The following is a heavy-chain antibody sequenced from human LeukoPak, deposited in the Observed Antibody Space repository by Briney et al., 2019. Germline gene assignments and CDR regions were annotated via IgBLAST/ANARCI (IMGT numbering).Heavy chain of an antibody. Sequence: SETLSLTCTVSGGSISSSSYYWGWIRQPPGKGLGWIGSIYYSGSTYYNPSLKSRVTISVDTSKNQFSLKLSSVTAADTAVYYCARQPVYGGNSHWGQGTLVTVSS. CDR2: IYYSGST. D-gene: IGHD4-23*01. CDR1: GGSISSSSYY. V-gene: IGHV4-39*01. CDR3: ARQPVYGGNSH. J-gene: IGHJ4*02.